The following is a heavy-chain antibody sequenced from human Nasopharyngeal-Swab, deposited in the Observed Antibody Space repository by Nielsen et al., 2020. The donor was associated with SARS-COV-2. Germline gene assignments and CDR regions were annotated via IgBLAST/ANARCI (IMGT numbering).Heavy chain of an antibody. J-gene: IGHJ6*02. D-gene: IGHD4-11*01. CDR1: GFIFSDFS. CDR2: ISSSSSYI. Sequence: GGSLRLSCAASGFIFSDFSMTWVRQAPGKGLEWVSSISSSSSYIYYADSVKGRFTISRDNAKNSLYLQMNSLRAEDTAVYYCARDHLMTVTIPYYYYGMDVWGQGTTVTVSS. V-gene: IGHV3-21*01. CDR3: ARDHLMTVTIPYYYYGMDV.